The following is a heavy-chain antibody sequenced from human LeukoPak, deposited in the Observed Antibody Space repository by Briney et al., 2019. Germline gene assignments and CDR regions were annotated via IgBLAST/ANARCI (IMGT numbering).Heavy chain of an antibody. CDR2: INPNSGGT. V-gene: IGHV1-2*02. CDR3: ARDPVDGYSHYDF. D-gene: IGHD5-24*01. J-gene: IGHJ4*02. CDR1: GYTFTGYY. Sequence: ASVKVSCKASGYTFTGYYMHWVRQAPGQGLEWMGWINPNSGGTNYAQKFQGRVTMTRDTSISTAYMELTSLTSDDTAIYYCARDPVDGYSHYDFWGQGTLVTVPS.